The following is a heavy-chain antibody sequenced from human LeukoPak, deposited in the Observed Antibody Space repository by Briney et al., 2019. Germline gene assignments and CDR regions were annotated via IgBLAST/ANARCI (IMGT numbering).Heavy chain of an antibody. V-gene: IGHV4-31*03. J-gene: IGHJ4*02. CDR3: ARSEETFCSGSGNYYSFDS. Sequence: SETLSLTCSVSGGSMSGGGYYWSWIRQHPGKGLEWIGYIYYSGSTYYNPSLKSRVIISVDTSRNQFYLKLSSVTDADTALYYCARSEETFCSGSGNYYSFDSWGQGTLVTVSS. D-gene: IGHD3-10*01. CDR2: IYYSGST. CDR1: GGSMSGGGYY.